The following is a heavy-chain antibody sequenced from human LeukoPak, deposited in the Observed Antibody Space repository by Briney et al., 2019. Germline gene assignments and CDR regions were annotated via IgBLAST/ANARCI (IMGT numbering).Heavy chain of an antibody. V-gene: IGHV4-59*01. J-gene: IGHJ6*03. CDR2: IYYSGST. CDR1: GGSISSYY. D-gene: IGHD3-3*01. Sequence: SETLSLTCTVSGGSISSYYWSWIRQPPGKGLEWIGYIYYSGSTNYNPSLKGRVTISVDTSKNQFSLKLSSVTAADTAVYYCARDGATIFGVADYYMDVWGKGTTVTVSS. CDR3: ARDGATIFGVADYYMDV.